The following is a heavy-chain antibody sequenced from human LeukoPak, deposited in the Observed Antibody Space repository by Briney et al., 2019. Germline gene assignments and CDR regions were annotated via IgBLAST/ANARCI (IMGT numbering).Heavy chain of an antibody. CDR1: GGSVSSGSYY. V-gene: IGHV4-61*01. CDR2: IYYSGTT. Sequence: SETLSLTCTVSGGSVSSGSYYWSWIRQPPGKGLEWIGYIYYSGTTNYNPSLKSRVTISVDTSKNQFSLKLSSVTAADTAVYFCARSPTYDFWSGYYYFDPWGQGTLVTVSS. D-gene: IGHD3-3*01. J-gene: IGHJ5*02. CDR3: ARSPTYDFWSGYYYFDP.